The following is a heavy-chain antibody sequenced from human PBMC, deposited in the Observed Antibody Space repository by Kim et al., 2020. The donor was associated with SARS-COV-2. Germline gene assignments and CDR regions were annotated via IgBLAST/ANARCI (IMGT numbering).Heavy chain of an antibody. Sequence: YNPSLKSRVTISVDTSKNQFSLKLSSVTAADTAVYYCAREGSSWGYYFDYWGQGTLVTVSS. J-gene: IGHJ4*02. V-gene: IGHV4-39*01. D-gene: IGHD6-13*01. CDR3: AREGSSWGYYFDY.